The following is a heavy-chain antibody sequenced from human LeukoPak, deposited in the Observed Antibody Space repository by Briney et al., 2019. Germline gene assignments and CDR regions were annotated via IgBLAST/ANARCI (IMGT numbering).Heavy chain of an antibody. CDR3: AKDGVWIGEKKANMDI. J-gene: IGHJ6*03. CDR2: ISADNGNT. V-gene: IGHV1-18*01. D-gene: IGHD3-10*01. CDR1: GYTFTSYA. Sequence: ASVKVSCKASGYTFTSYAISWVRQAPGQGLEWMGWISADNGNTDYAQRFQGRVTMTTDTSTSTAYMELRSLRSDDTAVYYCAKDGVWIGEKKANMDIWGKGTTVTISS.